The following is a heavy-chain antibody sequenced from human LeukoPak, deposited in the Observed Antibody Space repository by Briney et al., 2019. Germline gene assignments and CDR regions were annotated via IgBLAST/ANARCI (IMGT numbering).Heavy chain of an antibody. CDR1: GDSVSSNSAA. J-gene: IGHJ4*02. CDR2: TYYRSKWYY. Sequence: SQTLSLTCAISGDSVSSNSAAWNWIRQSPSRGLEWLGRTYYRSKWYYDYAVAVKSRISTNPDTSKNQFSLKLSSVTAADTAVYYCARLAGDYYDSSGYPDYWGQGTLVTVSS. V-gene: IGHV6-1*01. CDR3: ARLAGDYYDSSGYPDY. D-gene: IGHD3-22*01.